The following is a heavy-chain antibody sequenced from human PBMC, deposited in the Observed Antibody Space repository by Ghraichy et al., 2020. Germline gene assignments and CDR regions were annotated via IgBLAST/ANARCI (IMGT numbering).Heavy chain of an antibody. CDR2: IYNSGNT. J-gene: IGHJ6*02. V-gene: IGHV4-59*08. CDR1: GGSISSYY. D-gene: IGHD6-13*01. CDR3: ARSIAAAGPGSMDV. Sequence: SETLSLTCTVSGGSISSYYWSWIRQPPGKGLEWIGYIYNSGNTNYNPSLKSRVTISVDTSKNQFSLKLSSVTAADTAVYYCARSIAAAGPGSMDVWGQGTTVTVSS.